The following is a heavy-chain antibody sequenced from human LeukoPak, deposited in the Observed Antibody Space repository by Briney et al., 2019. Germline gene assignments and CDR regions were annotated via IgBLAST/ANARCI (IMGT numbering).Heavy chain of an antibody. CDR1: GFTFSSYA. J-gene: IGHJ4*02. D-gene: IGHD4-17*01. CDR3: ARDDRSLRVYYDS. Sequence: PGGSLRLSCAASGFTFSSYAMRWVRQAPGKGLEWVAMTSYEGTVKYNAESVKGRFTISRDNSKNTLFLQMDSLRGDDTALYYCARDDRSLRVYYDSRGQGTLVTVSS. V-gene: IGHV3-30*04. CDR2: TSYEGTVK.